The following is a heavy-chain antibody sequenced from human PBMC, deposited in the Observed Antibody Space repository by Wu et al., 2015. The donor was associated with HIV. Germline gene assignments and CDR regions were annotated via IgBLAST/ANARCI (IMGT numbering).Heavy chain of an antibody. CDR3: ARDAIWFEDKNYFDY. CDR1: GYTFTGYY. J-gene: IGHJ4*02. Sequence: QVQLVQSGAEVKKPGASVKVSCKASGYTFTGYYVHWVRQAPGQGLEWMGWINPNSGDTNYAQKFQGRVTMTRDTSISTAYMELSRLRSDDTAVYYCARDAIWFEDKNYFDYWGQGTLVTVSA. V-gene: IGHV1-2*02. D-gene: IGHD3-10*01. CDR2: INPNSGDT.